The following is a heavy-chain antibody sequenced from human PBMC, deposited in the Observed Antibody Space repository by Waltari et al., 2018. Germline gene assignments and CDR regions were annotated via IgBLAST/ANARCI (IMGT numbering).Heavy chain of an antibody. CDR2: IRYDGSNK. D-gene: IGHD3-22*01. V-gene: IGHV3-30*02. J-gene: IGHJ4*02. CDR1: GFTFSSYG. CDR3: AKDSSGYGY. Sequence: QVQLVESGGGVVQPGGSLRLSCAASGFTFSSYGMPWVRQAPGKGLEWVAFIRYDGSNKYYADSAKGRFTISRDNSKNTLYLQMNSLRAEDTAVYYCAKDSSGYGYWGQGTLVTVSS.